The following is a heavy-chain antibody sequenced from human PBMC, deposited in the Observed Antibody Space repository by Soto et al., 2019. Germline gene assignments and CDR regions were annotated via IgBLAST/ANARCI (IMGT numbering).Heavy chain of an antibody. J-gene: IGHJ5*02. CDR3: AREGGSLNWFDP. V-gene: IGHV3-74*01. Sequence: GGSLRLSCAASGFTFSSYAMSWVRQAPGKGLVWVSRINSDGSSTSYADSVKGRFTISRDNAKNTLYLQMNSLRAEDTAVYYCAREGGSLNWFDPWGQGTLVTVSS. D-gene: IGHD1-26*01. CDR2: INSDGSST. CDR1: GFTFSSYA.